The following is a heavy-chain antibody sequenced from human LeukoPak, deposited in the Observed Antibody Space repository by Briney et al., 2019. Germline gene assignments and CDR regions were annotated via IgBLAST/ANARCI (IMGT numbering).Heavy chain of an antibody. CDR2: IVVGRGNT. CDR1: GFTFTNSA. V-gene: IGHV1-58*01. Sequence: SVKVSCKASGFTFTNSAVQWVRQARGQRLEWIGWIVVGRGNTNYAQKFQERVTITRDMSTSTAYMELSSLRSEDTAVYYCAADPELNTAMDDYWGQGTLVTVSS. D-gene: IGHD5-18*01. J-gene: IGHJ4*02. CDR3: AADPELNTAMDDY.